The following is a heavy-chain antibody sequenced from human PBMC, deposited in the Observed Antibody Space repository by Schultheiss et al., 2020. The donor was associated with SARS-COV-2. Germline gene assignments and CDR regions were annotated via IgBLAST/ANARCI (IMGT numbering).Heavy chain of an antibody. J-gene: IGHJ2*01. CDR2: IYYTAST. CDR1: GGSIRSGGYY. V-gene: IGHV4-31*03. D-gene: IGHD4-23*01. Sequence: SETLSLTCTVSGGSIRSGGYYWSWIRQHPGKGLEWIGYIYYTASTSYNPSLKSRVTMSVDTSRNQFSLKLSSVTAADTAVYYCARSTVATGYFDLWGRGTLVTVSS. CDR3: ARSTVATGYFDL.